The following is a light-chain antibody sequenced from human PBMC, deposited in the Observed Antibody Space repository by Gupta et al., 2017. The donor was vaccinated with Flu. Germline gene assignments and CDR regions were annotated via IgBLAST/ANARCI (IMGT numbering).Light chain of an antibody. CDR3: RQQVQTFSRT. CDR1: QSLRQSNGYNY. Sequence: TPGETASISCKSSQSLRQSNGYNYLTWYLQKPGQSPQLLIYLGSHRAAGVPDRFSGSGSGTDFTLKISRVEAEDVGVYYCRQQVQTFSRTFGQGTKVEIK. J-gene: IGKJ1*01. CDR2: LGS. V-gene: IGKV2-28*01.